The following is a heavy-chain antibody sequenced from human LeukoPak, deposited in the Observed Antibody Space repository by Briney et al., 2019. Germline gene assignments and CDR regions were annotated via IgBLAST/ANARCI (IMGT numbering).Heavy chain of an antibody. D-gene: IGHD1-26*01. V-gene: IGHV4-39*07. J-gene: IGHJ3*02. CDR1: GGSISSGGYY. CDR3: ARGIVGPAGGAFDI. CDR2: INHSGST. Sequence: SETLSLTCTVSGGSISSGGYYWSWIRQPPGKGLEWIGEINHSGSTNYNPSLKSRVTISVDTSKNQFSLKLSSVTAADTAVYYCARGIVGPAGGAFDIWGQGTMVTVSS.